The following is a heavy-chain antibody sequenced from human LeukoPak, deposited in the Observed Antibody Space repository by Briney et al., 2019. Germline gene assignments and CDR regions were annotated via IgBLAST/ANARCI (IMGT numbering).Heavy chain of an antibody. CDR3: ARPGGSGSYLNWFDP. Sequence: SETLSLTCAVYGGSFSGYYWSWIRQPPGKGLEWIGEINHSGSTNYNPSLKSRVTISVDTSKNQFSLKLSSVTAADTAVDYCARPGGSGSYLNWFDPWGQGTLVTVSS. CDR1: GGSFSGYY. CDR2: INHSGST. D-gene: IGHD3-10*01. J-gene: IGHJ5*02. V-gene: IGHV4-34*01.